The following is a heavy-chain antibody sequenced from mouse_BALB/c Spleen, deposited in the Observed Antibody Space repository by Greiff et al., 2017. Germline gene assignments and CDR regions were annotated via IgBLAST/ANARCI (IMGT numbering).Heavy chain of an antibody. CDR3: ARGYYRYDGYFDV. Sequence: EVKVEESGGGLVKPGGSLKLSCAASGFTFSSYAMSWVRQTPEKRLEWVASISSGGSTYYPDSVKGRFTISRDNARNILYLQMSSLRSEDTAMYYCARGYYRYDGYFDVWGAGTTVTVSS. D-gene: IGHD2-14*01. J-gene: IGHJ1*01. V-gene: IGHV5-6-5*01. CDR1: GFTFSSYA. CDR2: ISSGGST.